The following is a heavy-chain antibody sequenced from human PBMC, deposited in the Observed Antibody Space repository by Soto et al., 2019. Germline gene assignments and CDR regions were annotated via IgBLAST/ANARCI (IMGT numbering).Heavy chain of an antibody. CDR2: IYRDDDK. J-gene: IGHJ5*02. Sequence: QITLKESGPTLVKPTQTLTLTCTVSGLSLTTSGVGVGWFRQPPGEALEWLALIYRDDDKRYRPSLKGRLTITNDNSRGKVVLTMPNMEPQETTTYYCADTAPRDQYWEIFHAWGQGTLVTVSS. V-gene: IGHV2-5*02. CDR1: GLSLTTSGVG. D-gene: IGHD2-8*02. CDR3: ADTAPRDQYWEIFHA.